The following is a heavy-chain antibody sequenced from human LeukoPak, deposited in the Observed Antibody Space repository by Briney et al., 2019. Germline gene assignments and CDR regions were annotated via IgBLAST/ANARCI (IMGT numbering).Heavy chain of an antibody. CDR1: GFTFSSYW. CDR3: ARDRQSSAMDD. J-gene: IGHJ6*02. Sequence: GGSLRLSCAASGFTFSSYWLTWVRQAPGKGLEWVANIKQDGSEKYYVDSVKGRFTISRDNAKNSLYLQMNSLRAEDTAVYYCARDRQSSAMDDWGQGTTVTVSS. V-gene: IGHV3-7*01. CDR2: IKQDGSEK.